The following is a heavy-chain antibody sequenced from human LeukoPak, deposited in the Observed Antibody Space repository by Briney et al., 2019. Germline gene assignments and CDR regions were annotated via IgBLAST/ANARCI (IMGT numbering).Heavy chain of an antibody. V-gene: IGHV3-7*03. Sequence: HPGGSLRLSCAVSGFTSSSFWMTWVRQAPGKGLEWVANIKQDGREKYYVDSVKGRFTISRDNAKNSLYLEMNSLRVEDTAVYHCARGAGAIDDWGQGILVIVSS. J-gene: IGHJ4*02. CDR1: GFTSSSFW. D-gene: IGHD3-10*01. CDR3: ARGAGAIDD. CDR2: IKQDGREK.